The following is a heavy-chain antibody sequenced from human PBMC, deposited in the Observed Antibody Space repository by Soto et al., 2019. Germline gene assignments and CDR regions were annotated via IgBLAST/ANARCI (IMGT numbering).Heavy chain of an antibody. CDR1: GGSISSGDYY. V-gene: IGHV4-30-4*01. J-gene: IGHJ6*02. CDR3: ARGNYNWNEGPEYYGMDV. CDR2: IYYSGST. D-gene: IGHD1-20*01. Sequence: KTSETLSLTCTVSGGSISSGDYYWSWIRQPPGKGLEWIGYIYYSGSTYYNPSLKSRVTISVDTSKNQFSLKLSSVTAADTAVYYCARGNYNWNEGPEYYGMDVWGQGTTVTVSS.